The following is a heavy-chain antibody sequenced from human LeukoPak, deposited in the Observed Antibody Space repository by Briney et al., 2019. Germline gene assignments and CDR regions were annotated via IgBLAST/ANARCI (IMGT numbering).Heavy chain of an antibody. V-gene: IGHV3-15*07. CDR1: SITFTKAW. Sequence: PGGSLRLSCAASSITFTKAWMNWVRQAPGKGLEWVARIVSETVGGRTDYAASVKGRFTISRDDSKSTLFLQMSSLKIEDTAVYYCATSITTPGAFDIWGQGVQVTVSS. CDR2: IVSETVGGRT. CDR3: ATSITTPGAFDI. J-gene: IGHJ4*02. D-gene: IGHD1-1*01.